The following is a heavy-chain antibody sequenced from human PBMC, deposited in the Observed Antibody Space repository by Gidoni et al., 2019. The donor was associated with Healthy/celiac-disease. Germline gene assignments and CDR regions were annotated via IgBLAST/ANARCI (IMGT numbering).Heavy chain of an antibody. CDR2: ISGSGGST. CDR1: CSSYA. CDR3: ANETVDY. Sequence: CSSYAMSWVRQAPGKRLGWVSAISGSGGSTFYADSVTGRFTISRDNSKNTLYLQMNSLRAEDTAVYYCANETVDYWGQGTLVTVSS. J-gene: IGHJ4*02. V-gene: IGHV3-23*01.